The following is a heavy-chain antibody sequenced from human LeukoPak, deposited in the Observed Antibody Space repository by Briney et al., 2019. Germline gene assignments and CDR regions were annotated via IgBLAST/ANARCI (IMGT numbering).Heavy chain of an antibody. J-gene: IGHJ6*03. D-gene: IGHD3-3*01. V-gene: IGHV4-61*09. CDR3: ARKGQGWSGYSPYYYYYYMDV. CDR1: GGSISSENYY. Sequence: SETLSLTCTVSGGSISSENYYWSWTRQPAGKGLEWIGHIYTSGSTNYNPSLKSRVIISVDTSKNQFSLKLSSVTAADTAVYYCARKGQGWSGYSPYYYYYYMDVWGKGTTVTVSS. CDR2: IYTSGST.